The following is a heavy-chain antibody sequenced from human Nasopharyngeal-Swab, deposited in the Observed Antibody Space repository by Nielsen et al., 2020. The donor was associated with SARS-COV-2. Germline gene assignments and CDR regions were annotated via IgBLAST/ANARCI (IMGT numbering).Heavy chain of an antibody. CDR1: GFTFSSYG. V-gene: IGHV3-33*08. J-gene: IGHJ6*02. D-gene: IGHD6-13*01. Sequence: GESLKISCAASGFTFSSYGMHWVRQAPGKGLEWVAAIWNDGSNIYYADSVKGRFTISRDNSKNTLYLQMNSLRAEDTAVYYCARDEQQLSYYYGMDVWGQGTTVTVSS. CDR3: ARDEQQLSYYYGMDV. CDR2: IWNDGSNI.